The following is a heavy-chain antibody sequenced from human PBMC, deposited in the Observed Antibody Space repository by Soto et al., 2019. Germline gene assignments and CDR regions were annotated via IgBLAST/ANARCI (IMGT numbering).Heavy chain of an antibody. D-gene: IGHD3-22*01. Sequence: QVQLVQSGAEVKKPGSSVKVSCKASGGTFSSYASSWVRQAPGQGLEWMGGIIPIFGTANYAQKFQGRVTITADESTSTAYMELSSLRSEDTAVYYCARDTEYYDSSGYYYPSALFDYWGQGTLVTVSS. V-gene: IGHV1-69*01. CDR3: ARDTEYYDSSGYYYPSALFDY. J-gene: IGHJ4*02. CDR2: IIPIFGTA. CDR1: GGTFSSYA.